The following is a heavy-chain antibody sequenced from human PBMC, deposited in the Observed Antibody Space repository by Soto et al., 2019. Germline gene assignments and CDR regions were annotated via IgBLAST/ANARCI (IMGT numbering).Heavy chain of an antibody. CDR2: ISGSGGST. J-gene: IGHJ4*02. CDR3: AKDGFRTYYYDSSGSYFDY. V-gene: IGHV3-23*01. D-gene: IGHD3-22*01. Sequence: GGSLRLSCAASGFTFSSYAMSWVRQAPGKGLEWVSAISGSGGSTYYADSVKGRFTISRDNSKNTLYLQMNSLRAEDTAVYYCAKDGFRTYYYDSSGSYFDYWGQGTLVTVSS. CDR1: GFTFSSYA.